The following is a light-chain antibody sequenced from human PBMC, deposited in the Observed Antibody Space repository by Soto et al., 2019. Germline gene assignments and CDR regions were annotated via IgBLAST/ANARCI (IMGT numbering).Light chain of an antibody. J-gene: IGLJ1*01. Sequence: QSALTQPPSVSGSPGQSVTISCTGTSSDVCGYDYVSWYQQRPGKAPKLLIYDVTKRPSGVPDRFSGSKSGNTASLTISGLQAEDEADFYCCSYGGSFPYVFGTGTKVTVL. V-gene: IGLV2-11*01. CDR2: DVT. CDR1: SSDVCGYDY. CDR3: CSYGGSFPYV.